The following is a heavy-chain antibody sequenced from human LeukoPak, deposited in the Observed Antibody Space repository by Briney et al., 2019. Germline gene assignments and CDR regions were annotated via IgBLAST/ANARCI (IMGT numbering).Heavy chain of an antibody. V-gene: IGHV3-23*01. CDR3: ARARGYSYANEFHLDY. CDR2: IRGSGDMT. Sequence: GGALRLSCATSGFTFTNYARSWVRQAPGKGLEGVSAIRGSGDMTYYADSVKGRFTVARDSSKTTLYLQMNSLRAEDTAVYYCARARGYSYANEFHLDYWGQGTLVTVSS. D-gene: IGHD5-18*01. J-gene: IGHJ4*02. CDR1: GFTFTNYA.